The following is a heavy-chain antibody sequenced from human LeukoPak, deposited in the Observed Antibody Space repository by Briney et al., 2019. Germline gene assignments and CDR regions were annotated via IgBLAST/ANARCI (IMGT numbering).Heavy chain of an antibody. D-gene: IGHD2-15*01. CDR2: IYYSGST. Sequence: SETLSLTCTVSGGSISSGGYYWSWIRQHPGKGLEWIGYIYYSGSTNYNPSLKSRVTMSVDTSKNQFSLKLSSVTAADTAVYYCARDTGYCSGGSCYFVDWFDPWGQGTLVTVSS. J-gene: IGHJ5*02. CDR3: ARDTGYCSGGSCYFVDWFDP. CDR1: GGSISSGGYY. V-gene: IGHV4-61*08.